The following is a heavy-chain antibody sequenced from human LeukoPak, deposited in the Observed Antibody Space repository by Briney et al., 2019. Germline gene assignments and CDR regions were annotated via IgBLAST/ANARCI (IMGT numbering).Heavy chain of an antibody. CDR1: GGTFSSYA. Sequence: SVKVSCKASGGTFSSYAISWVRQAPGQGLEWMGEIIPFLGTSNYAQKFQGRVTITTDESTTTAYMNLRSLRSEDTAMYYCARGEIVVVPTAISRSFDVWGQGTMVTVSS. D-gene: IGHD2-2*02. CDR2: IIPFLGTS. CDR3: ARGEIVVVPTAISRSFDV. V-gene: IGHV1-69*05. J-gene: IGHJ3*01.